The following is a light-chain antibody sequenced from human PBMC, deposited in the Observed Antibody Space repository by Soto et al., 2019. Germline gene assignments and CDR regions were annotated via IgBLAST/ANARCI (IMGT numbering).Light chain of an antibody. J-gene: IGLJ2*01. CDR1: SGSIANNY. Sequence: NFMLTQPHSVSESPGKTVTISCTRSSGSIANNYVQWYQQRPGSAPTTVIYENNQRPSGGPGRFSGSKSGTSASLAITGLQAEDEADYYCQSYDSSLSGWGVFGGGTKLTVL. CDR3: QSYDSSLSGWGV. V-gene: IGLV6-57*04. CDR2: ENN.